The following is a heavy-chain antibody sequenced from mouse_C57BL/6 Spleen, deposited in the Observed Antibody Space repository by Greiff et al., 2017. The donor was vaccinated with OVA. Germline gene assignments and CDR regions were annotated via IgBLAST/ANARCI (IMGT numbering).Heavy chain of an antibody. J-gene: IGHJ2*01. D-gene: IGHD1-2*01. CDR3: ARYTHHGPYYFDY. Sequence: EVKLVESGGGLVQPGGSLSLSCAASGFTFTDYYMSWVRQPPGKALEWLGFIRNKAHGYTTEYSASVKGRFTISRDNSQSSLYLQMNALRAEDSATYYCARYTHHGPYYFDYWGQGTTLTVSS. CDR2: IRNKAHGYTT. V-gene: IGHV7-3*01. CDR1: GFTFTDYY.